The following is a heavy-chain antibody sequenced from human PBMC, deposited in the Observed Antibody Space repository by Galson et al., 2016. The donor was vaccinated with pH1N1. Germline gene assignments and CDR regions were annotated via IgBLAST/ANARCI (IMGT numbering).Heavy chain of an antibody. CDR1: VDTFNYYT. V-gene: IGHV1-69*04. J-gene: IGHJ6*03. Sequence: SVKVSCKASVDTFNYYTINWVRQAPGQGLQWMGRIIPVLSLPTYAQTFQGRVTISAAKSTTTVHMHLSSLRSGDTAVYYCARDVEGYYMDVWGKGTTVIVSS. CDR2: IIPVLSLP. D-gene: IGHD1-1*01. CDR3: ARDVEGYYMDV.